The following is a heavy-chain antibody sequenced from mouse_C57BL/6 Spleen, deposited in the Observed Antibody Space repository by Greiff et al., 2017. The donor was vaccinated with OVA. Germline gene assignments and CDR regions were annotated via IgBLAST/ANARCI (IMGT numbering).Heavy chain of an antibody. J-gene: IGHJ3*01. V-gene: IGHV1-15*01. CDR1: GYTFTDYE. Sequence: QVQLQQSGAELVRPGASVTLSCKASGYTFTDYEMHWVKQTPVHGLEWIGAIDPETGGTAYNQKFKGKAILTADKSSSTAYMELRSLTSEDSAVYYWTRWLLLLWFAYWGQGTLVTVSA. CDR3: TRWLLLLWFAY. D-gene: IGHD2-3*01. CDR2: IDPETGGT.